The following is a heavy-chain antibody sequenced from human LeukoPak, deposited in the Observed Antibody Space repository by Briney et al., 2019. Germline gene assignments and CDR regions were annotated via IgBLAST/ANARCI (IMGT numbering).Heavy chain of an antibody. CDR1: GFTFSDYY. V-gene: IGHV3-11*04. CDR3: ARDRIPGAFSYGYAFADMGV. J-gene: IGHJ6*03. CDR2: IGTSGSTI. D-gene: IGHD5-12*01. Sequence: PGGSLRLSGVASGFTFSDYYMTWVRQAPGKGLEWVSYIGTSGSTIYYADSVGGRFTISRDNAKNSLYLQMDSLRVEDTAVYYCARDRIPGAFSYGYAFADMGVWGKGTTVTVSS.